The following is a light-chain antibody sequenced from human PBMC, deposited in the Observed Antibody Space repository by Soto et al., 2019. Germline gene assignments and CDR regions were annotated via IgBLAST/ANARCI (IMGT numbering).Light chain of an antibody. CDR3: QHYNSYPYT. CDR1: QSISSW. V-gene: IGKV1-5*01. J-gene: IGKJ2*01. Sequence: DIQMTQSPSTLSASVGDRVTITCRASQSISSWLAWFQQKPGKAPDLLIYDASSLESGVPSRFSGSGSGTEFTLTISSLQSDDFATYYCQHYNSYPYTFGQGTKREIK. CDR2: DAS.